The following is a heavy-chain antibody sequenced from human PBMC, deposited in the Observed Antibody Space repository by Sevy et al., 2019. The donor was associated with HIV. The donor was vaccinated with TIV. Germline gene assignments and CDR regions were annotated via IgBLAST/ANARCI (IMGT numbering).Heavy chain of an antibody. V-gene: IGHV3-30-3*01. Sequence: GGSLRLSCAASGITFSSHAMHWVRQAPGKGLEWVTIISYDGSNKYYADSVKGRFTISRDNSKNTLYLQMNSLRAEDTAVYYCAGADYGDYSGEFDYWGREPWSPSPQ. CDR3: AGADYGDYSGEFDY. D-gene: IGHD4-17*01. CDR2: ISYDGSNK. CDR1: GITFSSHA. J-gene: IGHJ4*02.